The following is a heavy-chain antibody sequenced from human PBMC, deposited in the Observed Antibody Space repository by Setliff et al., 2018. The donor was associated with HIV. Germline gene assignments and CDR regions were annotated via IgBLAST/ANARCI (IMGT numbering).Heavy chain of an antibody. CDR1: GGSISSSSYY. J-gene: IGHJ6*03. Sequence: ETLSLTCTVSGGSISSSSYYWGWIRQPPGKGLEWIGSIYYSGSTYSNPSLKSRVTISADTAKNQITLKLNSVTASDTAVYYCARGIGPLPNWENFYYSMDVLGKGTTVTVSS. D-gene: IGHD1-26*01. CDR2: IYYSGST. CDR3: ARGIGPLPNWENFYYSMDV. V-gene: IGHV4-39*01.